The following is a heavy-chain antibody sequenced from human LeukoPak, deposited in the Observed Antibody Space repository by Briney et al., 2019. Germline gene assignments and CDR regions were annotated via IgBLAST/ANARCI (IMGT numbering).Heavy chain of an antibody. CDR1: GYTFTGYY. J-gene: IGHJ5*02. D-gene: IGHD1-7*01. CDR3: ARASRRVTGTTGPRNWFDP. Sequence: ASVKVSCKASGYTFTGYYMHWVRQAPGQGLEWMGWINPNSGGTNYAQKFQGRVTMTRDTSISTAYMELGRLRSDDTAVYYCARASRRVTGTTGPRNWFDPWGQGTLVTVSS. CDR2: INPNSGGT. V-gene: IGHV1-2*02.